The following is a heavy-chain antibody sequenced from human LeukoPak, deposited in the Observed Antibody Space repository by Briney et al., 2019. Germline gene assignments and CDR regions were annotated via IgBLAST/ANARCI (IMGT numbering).Heavy chain of an antibody. V-gene: IGHV3-30*02. CDR3: AKDRGVRGGQGYYYMDV. CDR1: GFTFSDYG. D-gene: IGHD3-10*01. CDR2: IPYDGTDK. Sequence: PGGSLRLSCAASGFTFSDYGMHWVRQAPGEGLEWVVFIPYDGTDKYYADSVKGRFTISRDNSKNTLYLQMNSLRAEDTAVYYCAKDRGVRGGQGYYYMDVWGKGTTVTVSS. J-gene: IGHJ6*03.